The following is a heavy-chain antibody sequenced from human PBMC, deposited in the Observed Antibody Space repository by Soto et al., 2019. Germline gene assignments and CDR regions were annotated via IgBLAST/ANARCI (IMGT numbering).Heavy chain of an antibody. V-gene: IGHV3-30*18. J-gene: IGHJ4*02. CDR1: GFTFNTYG. CDR3: AKSPNFYCSSPNCYKYYFDH. CDR2: ISYDGSEK. Sequence: QEQLVESGGGVVQLGKSLRLSCAASGFTFNTYGMHWVRQAPGKGLEWVAVISYDGSEKYYVDSVKGRFTISKDNSKNTLYLQMNSLRPEDTAVYYCAKSPNFYCSSPNCYKYYFDHWGQGTRVTVSS. D-gene: IGHD2-2*02.